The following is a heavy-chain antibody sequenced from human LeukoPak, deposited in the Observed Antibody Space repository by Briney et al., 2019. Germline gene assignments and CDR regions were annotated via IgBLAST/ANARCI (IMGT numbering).Heavy chain of an antibody. CDR2: IKQDGSEK. CDR3: ARDRSWRRGYSGYDTNFDY. V-gene: IGHV3-7*01. D-gene: IGHD5-12*01. CDR1: GFTFSSYW. J-gene: IGHJ4*02. Sequence: GGSLGLSCAASGFTFSSYWMSWVRQAPGRGLEWVANIKQDGSEKYYVDSVKGRFTISRDNAKNSLYLQMNSLRAEDTAVYYCARDRSWRRGYSGYDTNFDYWGQGTLVTVSS.